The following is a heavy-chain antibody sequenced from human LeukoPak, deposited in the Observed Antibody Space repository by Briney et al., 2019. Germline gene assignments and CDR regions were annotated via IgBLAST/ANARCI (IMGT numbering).Heavy chain of an antibody. J-gene: IGHJ4*02. CDR1: GGSFSGDY. Sequence: SETLSLTCAVYGGSFSGDYCSWVRQPPGKGLEWIAEINRSGSTNYNPSLKSRVTISMDTPKNQFSLRLSSVTAADTALYCCARGVGSTEDYWGQGTLVTVSS. CDR2: INRSGST. V-gene: IGHV4-34*01. CDR3: ARGVGSTEDY. D-gene: IGHD3-10*01.